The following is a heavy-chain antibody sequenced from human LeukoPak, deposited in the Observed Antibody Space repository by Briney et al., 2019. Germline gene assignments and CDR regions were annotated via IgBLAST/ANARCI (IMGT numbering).Heavy chain of an antibody. CDR2: ISAYNGNT. Sequence: ASVKVSCKASGYTFTSYGISWVRQAPGQGLEWMGWISAYNGNTNYAQKLQGRVTMTTDTSTSTAYMELRSLRSDDTAVYYCARDTGSDCSGGSCYSEVGPSDYWGQGTLVTVSS. CDR1: GYTFTSYG. J-gene: IGHJ4*02. CDR3: ARDTGSDCSGGSCYSEVGPSDY. V-gene: IGHV1-18*01. D-gene: IGHD2-15*01.